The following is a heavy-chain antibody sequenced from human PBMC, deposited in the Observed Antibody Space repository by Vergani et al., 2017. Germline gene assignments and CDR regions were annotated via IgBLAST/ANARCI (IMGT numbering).Heavy chain of an antibody. V-gene: IGHV1-46*01. Sequence: QVQLVQSGAEVKKPGASVKVSCKASGYTFTSYYMHWVRQAPGQGLEWMGIINPSGGSTSYAQKFQGRVTMTRDTSTSTVYMELSSLRSEDMAVYYCARDGIRRLTTYYFDSWGQGTLVTVSS. CDR3: ARDGIRRLTTYYFDS. CDR1: GYTFTSYY. CDR2: INPSGGST. D-gene: IGHD4/OR15-4a*01. J-gene: IGHJ4*02.